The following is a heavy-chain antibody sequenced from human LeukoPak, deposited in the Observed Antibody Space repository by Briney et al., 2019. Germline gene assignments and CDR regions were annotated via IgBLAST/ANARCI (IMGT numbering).Heavy chain of an antibody. D-gene: IGHD3-16*02. V-gene: IGHV1-8*01. CDR1: GYTFTSYD. CDR2: MNPNSGNT. J-gene: IGHJ5*02. Sequence: ASVKVSCKASGYTFTSYDINWVRQATGQGLEWMGWMNPNSGNTGYAQKFQGRVTMTRNTSISTAYMELSSLRSEDTAVYYCARGRLGAVYDYVWGSYRQNWFDPWGQGTLVTVSS. CDR3: ARGRLGAVYDYVWGSYRQNWFDP.